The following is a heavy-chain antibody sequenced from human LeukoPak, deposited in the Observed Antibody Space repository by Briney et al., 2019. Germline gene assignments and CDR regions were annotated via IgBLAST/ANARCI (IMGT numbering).Heavy chain of an antibody. CDR2: IYYSGST. V-gene: IGHV4-39*01. Sequence: SETLSLTCTVSGGSISSSSYYWGWIRQPPGKGLEWIGSIYYSGSTYYNPSLKSRVTISVDTSKNQFSLKLSSVTAADTAVYYCARSYYDSSGNWFDPWGQGTLVTVSS. D-gene: IGHD3-22*01. CDR1: GGSISSSSYY. J-gene: IGHJ5*02. CDR3: ARSYYDSSGNWFDP.